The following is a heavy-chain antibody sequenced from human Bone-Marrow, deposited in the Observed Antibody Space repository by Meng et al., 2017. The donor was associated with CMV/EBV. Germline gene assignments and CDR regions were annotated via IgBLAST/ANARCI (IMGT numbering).Heavy chain of an antibody. CDR2: ISWNSGSI. CDR3: ARAVGGCSSTSCYTPYFQH. CDR1: GFTFDDYA. Sequence: SLKISCAASGFTFDDYAMHWVRQAPGKGLEWVSGISWNSGSIGYADSVKGRFTISRDNAKNSLYLQMNSLRAEDTAVYYCARAVGGCSSTSCYTPYFQHWGQGTLVTVSS. D-gene: IGHD2-2*02. J-gene: IGHJ1*01. V-gene: IGHV3-9*01.